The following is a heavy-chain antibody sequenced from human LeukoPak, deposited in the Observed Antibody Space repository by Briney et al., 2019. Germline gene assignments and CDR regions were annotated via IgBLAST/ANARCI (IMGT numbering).Heavy chain of an antibody. J-gene: IGHJ4*02. D-gene: IGHD3-22*01. Sequence: GGSLRLSCVASGVSFSNNFISWVRQAPGKGLEWVSAISGSGGSTYYADSVKGRFTISRDNSKNTLYLQMNSLRAEDTAVYYCSLTDSSGYYTMSDWGQGTLVTVSS. CDR2: ISGSGGST. CDR1: GVSFSNNF. V-gene: IGHV3-23*01. CDR3: SLTDSSGYYTMSD.